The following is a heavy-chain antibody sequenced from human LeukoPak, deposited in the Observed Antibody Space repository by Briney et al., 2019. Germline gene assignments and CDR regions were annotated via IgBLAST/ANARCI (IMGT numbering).Heavy chain of an antibody. J-gene: IGHJ4*01. V-gene: IGHV3-9*01. CDR1: GFTFEEYA. CDR3: AKLTVPSSPDLSY. Sequence: TGRSLRLSCAASGFTFEEYAMHWVRQAPGKGLEWVSGITWNSGDIGYADSVKGRFTISRDNSKNSLYLQMNSLRPEDTALYYCAKLTVPSSPDLSYWGHGTQVTVSS. CDR2: ITWNSGDI. D-gene: IGHD4-17*01.